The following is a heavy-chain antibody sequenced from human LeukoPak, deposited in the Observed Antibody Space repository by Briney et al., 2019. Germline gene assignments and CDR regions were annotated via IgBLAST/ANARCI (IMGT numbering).Heavy chain of an antibody. CDR2: IYPDDSDT. CDR1: GYSFTSYW. CDR3: ARRGYYYDSSGYYSTFDY. V-gene: IGHV5-51*01. J-gene: IGHJ4*02. D-gene: IGHD3-22*01. Sequence: GESLKISCKGSGYSFTSYWIGWVRQMPGKGLEWMGIIYPDDSDTRYSPSFQGQVTISADKSISTAYLQWNSLKASDTAMYYCARRGYYYDSSGYYSTFDYWGQGTLVTVSS.